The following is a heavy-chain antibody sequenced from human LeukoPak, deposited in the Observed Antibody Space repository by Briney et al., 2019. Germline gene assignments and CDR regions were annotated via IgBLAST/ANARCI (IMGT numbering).Heavy chain of an antibody. V-gene: IGHV5-51*01. Sequence: GESLKISCKGSGYSFTSYWIGWVRQMPGKGLEWMGIIYPGDSDTRYSPSFQGQVTISADKSISTAYLQWSSLKASDTAMYYCATPPVWMESGDAFDIWGQGTMVTVSS. CDR2: IYPGDSDT. CDR1: GYSFTSYW. J-gene: IGHJ3*02. D-gene: IGHD3-16*01. CDR3: ATPPVWMESGDAFDI.